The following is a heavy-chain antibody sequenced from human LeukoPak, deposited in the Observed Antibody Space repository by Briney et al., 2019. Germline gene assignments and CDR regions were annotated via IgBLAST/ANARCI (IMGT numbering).Heavy chain of an antibody. D-gene: IGHD2-2*02. Sequence: SETLSLTCTVSGGSISSGDYYWSWIRQPPGKGLEWIGYIYYSGSTYYNPSLKSRVTISVDTSKNQFSLKLSSVTAADTAVYYCARVVVVVPAAIETFDPWGQGTPVTVSS. V-gene: IGHV4-30-4*01. CDR3: ARVVVVVPAAIETFDP. J-gene: IGHJ5*02. CDR1: GGSISSGDYY. CDR2: IYYSGST.